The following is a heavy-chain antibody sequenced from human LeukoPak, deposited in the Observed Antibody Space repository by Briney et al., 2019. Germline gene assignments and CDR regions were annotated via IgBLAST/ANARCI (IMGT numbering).Heavy chain of an antibody. CDR3: ARGRERRPILRWFGEPLNRGMDV. D-gene: IGHD3-10*01. J-gene: IGHJ6*02. CDR1: GFTFSSYE. Sequence: PGGSLRLSCAASGFTFSSYEMNWVRQAPGKGLEWVSYISSSGSTIYYADSVKGRFTISRDNAKNSLYLQMNSLRAEDTAVYYCARGRERRPILRWFGEPLNRGMDVWGQGTTVTVSS. CDR2: ISSSGSTI. V-gene: IGHV3-48*03.